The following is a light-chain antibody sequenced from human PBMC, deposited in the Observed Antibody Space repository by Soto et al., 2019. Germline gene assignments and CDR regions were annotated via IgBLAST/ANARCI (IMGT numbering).Light chain of an antibody. CDR1: SGDIGGYNY. Sequence: QSALTQPASVSGSPGQSITISCTGTSGDIGGYNYVSWYQQHPGKAPKLLISEVTNRPSGVSNRFSGSKSGNTASLTITGLQADDEADYYCQCYDSSLSGHVVFGGGTKVTVL. V-gene: IGLV2-14*01. CDR3: QCYDSSLSGHVV. CDR2: EVT. J-gene: IGLJ2*01.